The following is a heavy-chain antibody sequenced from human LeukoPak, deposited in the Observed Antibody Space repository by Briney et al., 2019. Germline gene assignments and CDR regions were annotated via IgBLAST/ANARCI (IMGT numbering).Heavy chain of an antibody. CDR3: ARGRIAARWRYYFDY. CDR2: INHSGST. D-gene: IGHD6-6*01. CDR1: GGSFSGYY. V-gene: IGHV4-34*01. J-gene: IGHJ4*02. Sequence: SETLSLTCAVYGGSFSGYYWSWIRQPPGKGLEGIGEINHSGSTKYNPSLKSRGTISVDTSKNQFSLKLSSVTAADTAVYYCARGRIAARWRYYFDYWGQGTLVTVSS.